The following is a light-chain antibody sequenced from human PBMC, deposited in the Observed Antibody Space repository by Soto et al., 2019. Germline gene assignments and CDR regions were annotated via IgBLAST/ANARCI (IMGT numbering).Light chain of an antibody. CDR1: QSVSRN. CDR3: QQHITWTLT. CDR2: DAS. Sequence: IVMTQSPANRSLSSGERATLSCRASQSVSRNLAWYQQKHGQAPRLLVYDASNRATGIPTRFSVSVSGTDGTFSVSNLEHEDGPVYYCQQHITWTLTFGGGTKVDIK. J-gene: IGKJ4*01. V-gene: IGKV3-11*01.